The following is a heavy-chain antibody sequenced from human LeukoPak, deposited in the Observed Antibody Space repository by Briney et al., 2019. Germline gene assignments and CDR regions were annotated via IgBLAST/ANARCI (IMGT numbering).Heavy chain of an antibody. D-gene: IGHD3-3*01. Sequence: GSSVKVSCKASGGTFSSYAISWVRQAPGQGLEWMGGIIPIFGTANYAQKLQGRVTMTTDTSTSTAYMELRSLRSDDTAVYYCARDWSEYDFWSGYYSFNRNDYWGQGTLVTVSS. CDR3: ARDWSEYDFWSGYYSFNRNDY. CDR2: IIPIFGTA. J-gene: IGHJ4*02. V-gene: IGHV1-69*05. CDR1: GGTFSSYA.